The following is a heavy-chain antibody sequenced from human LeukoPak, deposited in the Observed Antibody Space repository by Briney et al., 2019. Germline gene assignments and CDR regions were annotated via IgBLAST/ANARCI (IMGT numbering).Heavy chain of an antibody. D-gene: IGHD3-22*01. V-gene: IGHV4-34*01. CDR1: GGSFSGYY. Sequence: SETLSLTCAVYGGSFSGYYWSWIRQPPGKGLEWIGEINHSGSTTYNPSLKSRVTISVDTSKNQFSLKLSSVTAADTAVYYCAGLSGYRDAFDIWGQGTMVTVSS. CDR2: INHSGST. J-gene: IGHJ3*02. CDR3: AGLSGYRDAFDI.